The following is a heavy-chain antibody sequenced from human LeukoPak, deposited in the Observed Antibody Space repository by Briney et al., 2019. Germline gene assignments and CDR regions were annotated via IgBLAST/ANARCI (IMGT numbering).Heavy chain of an antibody. CDR1: GGSFSGYY. J-gene: IGHJ6*02. CDR2: INHSGST. V-gene: IGHV4-34*01. CDR3: ARNQRPRAIRPTVTAPLKNTRYGMDV. D-gene: IGHD4-11*01. Sequence: SGTLSLTCAVYGGSFSGYYWSWIRQPPGKGLEWIGEINHSGSTNYNPSLKSRVTISVDTSKNQFSLKLSSVTAADTAVYYCARNQRPRAIRPTVTAPLKNTRYGMDVWGQGTTVTVSS.